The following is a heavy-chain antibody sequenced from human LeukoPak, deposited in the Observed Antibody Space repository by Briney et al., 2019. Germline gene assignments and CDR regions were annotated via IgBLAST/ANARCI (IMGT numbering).Heavy chain of an antibody. Sequence: SETPSLTCTVSGGSISSSSYYWGWIRQPPGKGLERIGSIYYSGSTYYNPSLKSRVTISVDTSKNQFSLKLSSVTAADTAVYYCASQICSGGSCYSSRFDPWGQGTLVTVSS. V-gene: IGHV4-39*01. J-gene: IGHJ5*02. CDR2: IYYSGST. CDR3: ASQICSGGSCYSSRFDP. D-gene: IGHD2-15*01. CDR1: GGSISSSSYY.